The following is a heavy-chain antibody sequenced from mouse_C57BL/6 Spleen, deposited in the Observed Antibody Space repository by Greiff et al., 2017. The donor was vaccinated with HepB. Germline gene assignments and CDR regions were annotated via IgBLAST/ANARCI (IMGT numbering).Heavy chain of an antibody. D-gene: IGHD1-1*01. V-gene: IGHV5-6*01. J-gene: IGHJ1*03. CDR3: ARHYPTLVDWYFDV. CDR2: ISSGGSYT. Sequence: EVKLVESGGDLVKPGGSLKLSCAASGFTFSSYGMSWVRQTPDKRLEWVATISSGGSYTYYPDSVKGRFTISRDNAKNTLYLQMSSLKSEDTAMYYCARHYPTLVDWYFDVWGTLTTVTVSS. CDR1: GFTFSSYG.